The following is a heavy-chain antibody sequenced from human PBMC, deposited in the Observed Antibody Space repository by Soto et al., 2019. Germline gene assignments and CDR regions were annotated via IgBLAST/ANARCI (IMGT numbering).Heavy chain of an antibody. CDR2: IYSDGNNK. Sequence: QVQLVESGGGVVQHGRSLRRSCAASGCTFDSYGMQWVRQAQGKGLEWVAVIYSDGNNKYYADLVKGRFSISRDNFKNTLYLQMSSLRTDDTAVYYCAKVLLPKTVTTCGSWGKGTLVTVSS. CDR3: AKVLLPKTVTTCGS. J-gene: IGHJ5*02. V-gene: IGHV3-30*18. CDR1: GCTFDSYG. D-gene: IGHD4-17*01.